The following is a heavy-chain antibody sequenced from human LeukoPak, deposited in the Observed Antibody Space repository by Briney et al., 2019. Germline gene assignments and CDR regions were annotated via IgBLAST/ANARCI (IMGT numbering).Heavy chain of an antibody. Sequence: GSLRLSCAASGFTVSSNYMSWVRQAPGKGLEWVSVIYSGGSTYYADSVKGRFTISRDNSKNTLYLQMNSLRAEDTAVYYCARFGTYYYDSSDQWGQGTLVTVSS. CDR2: IYSGGST. CDR1: GFTVSSNY. D-gene: IGHD3-22*01. CDR3: ARFGTYYYDSSDQ. V-gene: IGHV3-66*02. J-gene: IGHJ4*02.